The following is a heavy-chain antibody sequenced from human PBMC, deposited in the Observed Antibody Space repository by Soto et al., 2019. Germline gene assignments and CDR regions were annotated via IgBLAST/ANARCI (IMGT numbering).Heavy chain of an antibody. CDR3: ARNGGMDV. CDR2: ISSSGSPI. J-gene: IGHJ6*02. D-gene: IGHD2-8*01. V-gene: IGHV3-48*02. Sequence: EVQLVESGGGSVQPGGSLRLSCAASGSTFSTYSMNWVRQAPGKGLEWVSYISSSGSPIYYADSVKGRFTISRDNAKNSLSLQMNSLRDEDTAVYYCARNGGMDVWGQGTTVTVSS. CDR1: GSTFSTYS.